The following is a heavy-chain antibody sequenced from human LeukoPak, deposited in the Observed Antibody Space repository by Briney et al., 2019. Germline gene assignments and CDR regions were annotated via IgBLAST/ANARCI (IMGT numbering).Heavy chain of an antibody. CDR3: AREYLKYYDFWSGYTY. CDR1: GFTFDDYG. V-gene: IGHV3-20*04. Sequence: GGSLRLSCAASGFTFDDYGRSWVRQAPGKGLEWVSGINWNGGSTGYADSVKGRFTISRDNAKNSLYLQMNSLRAEDTALYYCAREYLKYYDFWSGYTYWGQGTLATVSS. J-gene: IGHJ4*02. CDR2: INWNGGST. D-gene: IGHD3-3*01.